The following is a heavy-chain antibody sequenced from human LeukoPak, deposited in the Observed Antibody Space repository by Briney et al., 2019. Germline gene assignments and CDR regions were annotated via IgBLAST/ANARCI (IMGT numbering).Heavy chain of an antibody. CDR1: GGSVSSGSYY. J-gene: IGHJ5*02. CDR2: IYYSGST. D-gene: IGHD5-12*01. Sequence: SETLSLTCTVSGGSVSSGSYYWSWIRQPPGTGLEWIGYIYYSGSTNYNPSLKSRVTISVDTSKNQFSLKLSSVTAADTAVYYCARVWQRNGFDPWGQGTLVTVSS. V-gene: IGHV4-61*01. CDR3: ARVWQRNGFDP.